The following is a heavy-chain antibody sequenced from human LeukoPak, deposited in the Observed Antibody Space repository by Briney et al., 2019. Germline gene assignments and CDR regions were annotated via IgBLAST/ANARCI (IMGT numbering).Heavy chain of an antibody. CDR1: GYTFTSYG. V-gene: IGHV1-18*01. CDR2: ISAYNGNT. J-gene: IGHJ4*02. CDR3: ARPTFGGVIVPDDY. D-gene: IGHD3-16*02. Sequence: GASVKVSCKACGYTFTSYGISWVRPAPGQGREWVGWISAYNGNTNYAQKLQGRVTMTTDTSTSTAYMELRSLRSDDTAVYYCARPTFGGVIVPDDYWGQGTLVTVSS.